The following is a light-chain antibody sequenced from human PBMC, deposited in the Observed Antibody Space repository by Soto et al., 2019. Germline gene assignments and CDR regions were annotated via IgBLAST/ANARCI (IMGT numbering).Light chain of an antibody. CDR2: RNN. V-gene: IGLV1-47*01. J-gene: IGLJ2*01. CDR3: AAWDDTLSSVI. Sequence: QLVLTQPPSASGTPGQRVTISCSGSSSNIGNYYVYWYQQLPGTAPKLLIYRNNQRPSGVPDRFSGSKSGTSASLAISGLRSEDEADYHCAAWDDTLSSVIFGGGTKLTVL. CDR1: SSNIGNYY.